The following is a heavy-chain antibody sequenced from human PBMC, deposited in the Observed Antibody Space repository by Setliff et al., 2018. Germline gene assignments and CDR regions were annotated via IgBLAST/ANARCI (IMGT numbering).Heavy chain of an antibody. CDR1: GGSISSKNYY. J-gene: IGHJ6*03. CDR2: IYYSGST. V-gene: IGHV4-39*07. CDR3: ARVRITPYCMDV. Sequence: SETLSLTCTVSGGSISSKNYYWGWIRQPPGKGLEWIGRIYYSGSTNYNPSLKSRVPISLDTSRNQFSLKLTSVTAADTAVYFCARVRITPYCMDVWGKGTTVTVSS. D-gene: IGHD3-10*01.